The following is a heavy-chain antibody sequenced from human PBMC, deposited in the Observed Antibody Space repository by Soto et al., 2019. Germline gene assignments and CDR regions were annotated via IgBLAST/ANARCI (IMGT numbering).Heavy chain of an antibody. Sequence: ASVKVSCKASGYTFIGSAIHWLSQAPGQRLEWMGWINPGNGNTRYSQKFLGRVTIIKDTSASKVYLELGSLRSEDTAVYYCARSAISPYGGLIGPFDYWGQGNLVTVS. CDR1: GYTFIGSA. V-gene: IGHV1-3*01. J-gene: IGHJ4*02. CDR2: INPGNGNT. D-gene: IGHD3-16*02. CDR3: ARSAISPYGGLIGPFDY.